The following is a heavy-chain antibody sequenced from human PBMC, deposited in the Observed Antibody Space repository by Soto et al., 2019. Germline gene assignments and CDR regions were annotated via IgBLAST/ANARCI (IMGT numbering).Heavy chain of an antibody. Sequence: ASVKVSCKASGYTFTSYAMHWVRQAPGQRLEWMGWISAGNGNTKYSQKFQGRVTITRDTSASTAYMELSSLRSEDTAVYYCARVFYPQWMGDAFDIWGQGTMVTVSS. CDR2: ISAGNGNT. V-gene: IGHV1-3*01. J-gene: IGHJ3*02. CDR1: GYTFTSYA. D-gene: IGHD6-19*01. CDR3: ARVFYPQWMGDAFDI.